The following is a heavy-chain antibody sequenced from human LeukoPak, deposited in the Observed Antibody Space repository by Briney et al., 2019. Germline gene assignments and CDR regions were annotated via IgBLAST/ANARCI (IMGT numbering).Heavy chain of an antibody. V-gene: IGHV3-30*03. CDR2: ILKDGSNK. J-gene: IGHJ6*03. Sequence: PGGSLRLSCAASGFTFSSYGMHWVRQAPGKGLEWVGVILKDGSNKYYADSVKGRFTISRDNSKNTLYLQMNSLRAEDTAVYYCARARGSPYYHYMDVWGKGTTVTVSS. CDR3: ARARGSPYYHYMDV. D-gene: IGHD5-12*01. CDR1: GFTFSSYG.